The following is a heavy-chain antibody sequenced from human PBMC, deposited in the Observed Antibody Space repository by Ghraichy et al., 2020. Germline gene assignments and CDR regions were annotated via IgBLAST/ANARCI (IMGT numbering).Heavy chain of an antibody. CDR3: AKSTVTSFYSNYYAMDV. Sequence: GGSLRLSCAASGFTFISYGMSWVRQAPGKGLEWVSAISGSGGSTYYVDSVKGRFTISRDNSKNTLYLQMNSLRAEDTAVYYCAKSTVTSFYSNYYAMDVWGQGTTVTVSS. J-gene: IGHJ6*02. CDR1: GFTFISYG. V-gene: IGHV3-23*01. D-gene: IGHD4-17*01. CDR2: ISGSGGST.